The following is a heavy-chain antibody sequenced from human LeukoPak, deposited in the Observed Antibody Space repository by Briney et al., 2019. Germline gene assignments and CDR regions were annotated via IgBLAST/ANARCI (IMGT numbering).Heavy chain of an antibody. CDR1: GFTFSSYA. D-gene: IGHD3-10*01. CDR3: AKSPGATPVYYYYYYMDV. Sequence: PGGSLRLSCTASGFTFSSYAMSWVRQAPGKGLEWVSAISGSGGSTYYADSVKGRFTISRDNSKNTLYLQMNNLRAEDTAVYYCAKSPGATPVYYYYYYMDVWGKGTTVTVSS. V-gene: IGHV3-23*01. CDR2: ISGSGGST. J-gene: IGHJ6*03.